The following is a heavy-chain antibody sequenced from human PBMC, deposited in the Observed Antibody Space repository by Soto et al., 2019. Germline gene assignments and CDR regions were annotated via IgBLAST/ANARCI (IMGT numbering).Heavy chain of an antibody. D-gene: IGHD3-3*01. CDR3: ARDLEESGDVWTGVGLY. CDR2: ISAYNGET. V-gene: IGHV1-18*01. J-gene: IGHJ4*02. Sequence: QVQLVQSGAEVKKPGASVKVSCKAPGYNFHSYGITWVRQAPGQGLEWLGWISAYNGETHSGQMLQGRVSLTIDISTSTAYMELMSLRSDDTAVYYCARDLEESGDVWTGVGLYWGQGTRVTVSS. CDR1: GYNFHSYG.